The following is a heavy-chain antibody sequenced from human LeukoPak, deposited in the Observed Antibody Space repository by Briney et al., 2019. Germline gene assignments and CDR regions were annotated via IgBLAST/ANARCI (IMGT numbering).Heavy chain of an antibody. CDR1: VYTFTSYG. D-gene: IGHD5-24*01. CDR3: ARDPGDGYNYDY. J-gene: IGHJ4*02. V-gene: IGHV1-18*01. CDR2: ISAYNGNT. Sequence: ASVKVSCKDSVYTFTSYGISWVRQAPGQGLEWMGWISAYNGNTNYAQKLQGRVTMTTDTSTSTAYMELRSLRSDDTAVYYCARDPGDGYNYDYWGQGTLVTVSS.